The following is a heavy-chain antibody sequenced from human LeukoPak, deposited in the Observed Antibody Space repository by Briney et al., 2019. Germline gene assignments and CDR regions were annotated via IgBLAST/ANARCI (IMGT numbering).Heavy chain of an antibody. CDR1: GGTFSSYA. D-gene: IGHD1-20*01. CDR2: IIPIFGTA. J-gene: IGHJ4*02. Sequence: ASVKVSCKASGGTFSSYAISWVRQAPGQGLEWMGRIIPIFGTANYAQKFQGRVTITTDESTSTAYMELSSLRSEDTAVYYCARDRMYNWNDVSGYGHFDYWGQGTLVTVSS. V-gene: IGHV1-69*05. CDR3: ARDRMYNWNDVSGYGHFDY.